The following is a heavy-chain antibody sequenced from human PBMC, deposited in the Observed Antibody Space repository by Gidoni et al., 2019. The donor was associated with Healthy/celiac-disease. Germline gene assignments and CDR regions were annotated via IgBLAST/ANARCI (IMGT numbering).Heavy chain of an antibody. Sequence: QVQLVESGGGVVQPGRSLRLSCAASGFPFSSYGIHGFRQAPGKGLEWVAVISYDGSNKYYADSVKGRFTISRDNSKNTLYLQMNSLRAEDTAVYYCATLGEEATIAAAGDWGQGTLVTVSS. CDR1: GFPFSSYG. J-gene: IGHJ4*02. D-gene: IGHD6-13*01. CDR3: ATLGEEATIAAAGD. V-gene: IGHV3-30*03. CDR2: ISYDGSNK.